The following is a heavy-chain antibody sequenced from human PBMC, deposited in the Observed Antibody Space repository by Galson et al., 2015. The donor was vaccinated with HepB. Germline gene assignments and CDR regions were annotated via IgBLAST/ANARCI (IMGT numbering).Heavy chain of an antibody. CDR3: ARATGRKGAFDY. CDR2: INPSGGST. D-gene: IGHD1-1*01. CDR1: GYTFTSYY. Sequence: VKVSCKASGYTFTSYYMHWVRQAPGQGLEWMGIINPSGGSTSYAQEFRGRVTMTRDTSTSTVYMELSSLRSEDTAVYYCARATGRKGAFDYWGQGTLVTVSS. J-gene: IGHJ4*02. V-gene: IGHV1-46*03.